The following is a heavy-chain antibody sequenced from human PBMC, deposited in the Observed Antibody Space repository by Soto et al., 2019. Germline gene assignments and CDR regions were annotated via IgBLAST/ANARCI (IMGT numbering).Heavy chain of an antibody. Sequence: QVQLVESGGGVVQPGRSLRLSCAASGFTFSIYGMYWVRLAPGKGLEWVAVISYDGSNIYYGDSLKGRFTISRDNSMNTVHLQMSSLRPEDTAVYFCGKKLPGTYYTGIDVWGQGTTVTVSS. V-gene: IGHV3-30*18. CDR1: GFTFSIYG. J-gene: IGHJ6*02. CDR2: ISYDGSNI. D-gene: IGHD1-26*01. CDR3: GKKLPGTYYTGIDV.